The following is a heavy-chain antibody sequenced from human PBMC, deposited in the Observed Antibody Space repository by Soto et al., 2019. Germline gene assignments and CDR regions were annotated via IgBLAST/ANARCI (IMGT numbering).Heavy chain of an antibody. J-gene: IGHJ4*02. CDR2: IWSDGSNK. Sequence: QVQLVESGGGVVQPGRSLRLSCVASGFTFSSYGMHWVRQAPGKGLEWVAFIWSDGSNKYYGDSVKGRFTISRDNSKNTLYLQMTSLRAEDTAVYYCARRRNCELDYWGQGTLVTVSS. CDR3: ARRRNCELDY. D-gene: IGHD1-7*01. V-gene: IGHV3-33*01. CDR1: GFTFSSYG.